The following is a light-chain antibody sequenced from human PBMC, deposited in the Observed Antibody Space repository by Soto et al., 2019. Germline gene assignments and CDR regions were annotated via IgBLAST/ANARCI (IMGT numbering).Light chain of an antibody. CDR3: QHYNSYSEA. Sequence: DIEMTQSPSTLSGSVGDRVTITCRASQTISSWLAWYQQKPGKAPKLLIYKASTLKSGVPARFSGSGSGTEVTLTISSLQPEDFATYYCQHYNSYSEAFGQGTKVELK. V-gene: IGKV1-5*03. CDR1: QTISSW. J-gene: IGKJ1*01. CDR2: KAS.